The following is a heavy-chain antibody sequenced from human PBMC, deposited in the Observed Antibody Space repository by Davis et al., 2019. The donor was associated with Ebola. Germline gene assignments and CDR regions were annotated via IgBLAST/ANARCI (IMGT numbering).Heavy chain of an antibody. V-gene: IGHV3-NL1*01. CDR2: IQSGGGT. D-gene: IGHD3-3*01. J-gene: IGHJ5*02. CDR3: ARALVRITIFGVATTTNWFDP. Sequence: GESLKISCAASGFTFSNYGVHWVRQAPGKGLEWVSVIQSGGGTYYADSVKGRFTISRDNAKHSLYLQMNSLGVEDTAVYYCARALVRITIFGVATTTNWFDPWGQGTLVTVSS. CDR1: GFTFSNYG.